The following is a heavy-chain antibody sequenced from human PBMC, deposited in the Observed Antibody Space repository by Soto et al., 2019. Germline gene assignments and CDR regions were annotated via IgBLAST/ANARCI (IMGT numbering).Heavy chain of an antibody. CDR3: VRGQGTSEDWYAP. Sequence: SETLSLTCAVSGGSISSINWWSLVRQPPGKGLEWIGEIYHSGSTNYNPSLKSRVTISVDKSKNQFSLKLSSVTAADTAVYYCVRGQGTSEDWYAPWGQGTPVLVS. CDR1: GGSISSINW. CDR2: IYHSGST. V-gene: IGHV4-4*02. J-gene: IGHJ5*02. D-gene: IGHD3-10*01.